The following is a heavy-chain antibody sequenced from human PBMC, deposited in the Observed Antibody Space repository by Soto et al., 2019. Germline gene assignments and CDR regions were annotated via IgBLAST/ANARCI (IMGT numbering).Heavy chain of an antibody. CDR2: ITSTSGTI. V-gene: IGHV3-48*02. CDR3: VRDLKWAFDY. CDR1: GFTFSSYA. Sequence: PGGSLRLSCAASGFTFSSYAMSWVRQAPGKGLEWVSYITSTSGTIFYTDSVKGRFTISRDNAKNSLYLQMNSLRDEDTAVYYCVRDLKWAFDYWGLGILVTVS. J-gene: IGHJ4*02. D-gene: IGHD2-8*01.